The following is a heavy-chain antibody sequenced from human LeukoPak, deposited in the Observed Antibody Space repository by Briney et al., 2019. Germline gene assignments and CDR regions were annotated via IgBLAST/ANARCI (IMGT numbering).Heavy chain of an antibody. V-gene: IGHV3-66*01. D-gene: IGHD6-19*01. CDR1: GFTVSSNY. CDR3: ERSVAEYFDY. J-gene: IGHJ4*02. Sequence: PGGSLRLSCAASGFTVSSNYMSWVRQAPGRGLEWVSVIYSGGSTYYADSVKGRFTISRDNSKNTLYLQMNSLRAEDTAVYYCERSVAEYFDYWGQGTLVTVSS. CDR2: IYSGGST.